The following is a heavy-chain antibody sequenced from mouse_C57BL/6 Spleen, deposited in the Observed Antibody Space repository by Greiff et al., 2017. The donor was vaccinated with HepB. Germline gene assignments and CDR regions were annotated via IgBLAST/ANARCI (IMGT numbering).Heavy chain of an antibody. CDR1: GFSFNTYA. V-gene: IGHV10-1*01. Sequence: GGGLVQPKGSLKLSCAASGFSFNTYAMNWVRQAPGKGLEWVARIRSKSNNYATYYADSVKDRFTISRDDSESMLYLQMNNLKTEDTAMYYCVRSRSQRDFDYWGQGTTLTVSS. CDR3: VRSRSQRDFDY. J-gene: IGHJ2*01. CDR2: IRSKSNNYAT.